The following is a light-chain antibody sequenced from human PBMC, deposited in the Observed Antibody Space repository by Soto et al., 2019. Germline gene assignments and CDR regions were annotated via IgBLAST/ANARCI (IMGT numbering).Light chain of an antibody. V-gene: IGKV2-28*01. CDR2: WGS. Sequence: DIVLTPSPLSLPVTPGEPASISCRSSQSLLHSTGNNHLDWYLQKPGQPPQLLIYWGSNRASGVPDRFSGSGSGTDFTLKISRVEADDVGVYYCMQGRQLPDTFGQGTRLDIK. CDR3: MQGRQLPDT. J-gene: IGKJ5*01. CDR1: QSLLHSTGNNH.